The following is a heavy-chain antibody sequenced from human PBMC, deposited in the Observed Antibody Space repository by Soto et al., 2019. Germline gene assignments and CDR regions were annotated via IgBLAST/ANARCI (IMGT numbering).Heavy chain of an antibody. Sequence: SETLSLTCTVSGRSISSSSYYWGWIRQPPGKGLEWIGSIYYSGSTYYNPSLKSRVTISVDTSKNQFSLTLSSVTAEDRGVYYGARRGRGAAGEFIISHLSNYNGLDVWGQGTTVTVSS. J-gene: IGHJ6*02. CDR3: ARRGRGAAGEFIISHLSNYNGLDV. V-gene: IGHV4-39*01. CDR1: GRSISSSSYY. CDR2: IYYSGST. D-gene: IGHD3-10*01.